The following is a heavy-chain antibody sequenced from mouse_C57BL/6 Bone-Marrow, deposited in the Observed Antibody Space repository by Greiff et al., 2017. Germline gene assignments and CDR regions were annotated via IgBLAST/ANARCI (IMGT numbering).Heavy chain of an antibody. CDR2: IYPRSGNT. V-gene: IGHV1-81*01. D-gene: IGHD2-3*01. J-gene: IGHJ2*01. CDR1: GYTFTSYG. CDR3: AGGGLVRLNYFDY. Sequence: VHLVESGAELVRPGASVKLSCKASGYTFTSYGISWVKQRTGQGLEWIGEIYPRSGNTYYNEKFKGKATLTADKSSSTAYMGLRSLTSEDSAVDFCAGGGLVRLNYFDYWGQGTTLTVSS.